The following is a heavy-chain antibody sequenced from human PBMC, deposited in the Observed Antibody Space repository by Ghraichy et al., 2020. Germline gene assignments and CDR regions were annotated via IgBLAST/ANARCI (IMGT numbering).Heavy chain of an antibody. V-gene: IGHV3-48*02. CDR1: GFTFSTYA. D-gene: IGHD6-13*01. Sequence: GGSLRLSCAASGFTFSTYAMTWVRQAPGKGLEWVSYISARSDTIFYADSVKGRFAISRDNAKNLLHLQTNSLRDEDTAVYYCARDMGISAADDCWGRGTLVTVSS. J-gene: IGHJ4*02. CDR3: ARDMGISAADDC. CDR2: ISARSDTI.